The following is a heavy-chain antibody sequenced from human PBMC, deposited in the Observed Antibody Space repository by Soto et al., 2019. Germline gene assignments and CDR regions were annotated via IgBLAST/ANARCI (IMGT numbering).Heavy chain of an antibody. Sequence: PSETLSLTCTVSGGSISSGGYYWSWIRQHPGKGLEWIGYIYYSGSTYYNPSLKSRVTISVDTSKNQFSLKLSSVTAADTAVYYCARVPLGLSMLQTWGQGTTVTVSS. CDR3: ARVPLGLSMLQT. J-gene: IGHJ6*02. D-gene: IGHD3-10*02. V-gene: IGHV4-31*03. CDR2: IYYSGST. CDR1: GGSISSGGYY.